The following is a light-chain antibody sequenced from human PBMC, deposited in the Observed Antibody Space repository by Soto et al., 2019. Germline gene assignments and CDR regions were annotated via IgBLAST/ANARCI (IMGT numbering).Light chain of an antibody. CDR3: SSYITSSASVV. Sequence: QSALTQPASVSGSPGQSITISCTGTSGDLGVYNYVSWYQHHPGKAPKLMIYDVTNRPSGVSNRLSGSKSGNTASLTISGLQAEDEADYYCSSYITSSASVVFGGGTKLTVL. J-gene: IGLJ2*01. CDR1: SGDLGVYNY. CDR2: DVT. V-gene: IGLV2-14*03.